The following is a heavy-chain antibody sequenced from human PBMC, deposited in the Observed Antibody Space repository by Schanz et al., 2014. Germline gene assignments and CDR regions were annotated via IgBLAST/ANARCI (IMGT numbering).Heavy chain of an antibody. CDR2: VHSSGST. J-gene: IGHJ5*02. CDR3: ARHLPGGYNNHGWFDP. CDR1: GGSIRGYY. V-gene: IGHV4-59*08. D-gene: IGHD4-4*01. Sequence: QVQLQESGPGLVKPSETLSLTCTVSGGSIRGYYCSWIRQPPGKGLEWIGYVHSSGSTNYNSSLKSRVTIPVDPPKNQSPRKLSSVPAADTAVYYCARHLPGGYNNHGWFDPWGQGTLVTVSS.